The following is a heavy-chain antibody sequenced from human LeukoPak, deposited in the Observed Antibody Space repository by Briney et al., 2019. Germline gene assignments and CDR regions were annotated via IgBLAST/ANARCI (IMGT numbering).Heavy chain of an antibody. J-gene: IGHJ4*02. CDR1: GVSIRSSTSY. CDR2: IYDSGRT. D-gene: IGHD2-21*02. V-gene: IGHV4-39*01. Sequence: SETLSLTCTVSGVSIRSSTSYWGWIRQPPGKGLEWIGYIYDSGRTYYNPSLKSRLTISVDTSKNQFSLKLSSVTAADTAVYYCASLRVTTYYFDYWGQGTLVTVSS. CDR3: ASLRVTTYYFDY.